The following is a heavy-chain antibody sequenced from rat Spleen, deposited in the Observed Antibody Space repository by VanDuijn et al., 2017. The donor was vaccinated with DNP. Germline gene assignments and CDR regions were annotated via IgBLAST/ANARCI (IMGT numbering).Heavy chain of an antibody. V-gene: IGHV5S10*01. CDR1: GFTFSTFW. Sequence: EVQLVESGGDLVQPGRSLKLSCVASGFTFSTFWMTWVRQAPKKGLEWVAAIIYDGSRTYYRDSVQGRFTISRDDAKSSLYLQMDSLRSEDTATYYCVTSPGPNWFAHWGQGTLVTVSS. D-gene: IGHD1-4*01. J-gene: IGHJ3*01. CDR3: VTSPGPNWFAH. CDR2: IIYDGSRT.